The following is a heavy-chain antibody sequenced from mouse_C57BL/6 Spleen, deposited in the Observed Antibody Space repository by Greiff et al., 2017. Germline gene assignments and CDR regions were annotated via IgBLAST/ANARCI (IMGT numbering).Heavy chain of an antibody. CDR2: ISSGGSYT. J-gene: IGHJ2*01. V-gene: IGHV5-6*01. Sequence: EVQGVESGGDLVKPGGSLKLSCAASGFTFSSYGMSWVRQTPDKRLEWVATISSGGSYTYYPDSVKGRFTISRDNAKNTLYLQMSSLKSEDTAMYYCARQDVDYWGQGTTLTVSS. CDR3: ARQDVDY. CDR1: GFTFSSYG.